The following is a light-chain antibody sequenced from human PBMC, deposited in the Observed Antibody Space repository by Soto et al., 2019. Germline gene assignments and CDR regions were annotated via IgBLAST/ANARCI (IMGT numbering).Light chain of an antibody. V-gene: IGKV1-5*01. Sequence: DIQMTQSPSTLSASVGDRVTFTCRASQSIGNRLAWYQQKPGKAPKFLIYDASSLQSGAPSRFSGSGSGTEFTLTISSLQSDDFATYYCQQYNNYSRWAFGQGTKVDIK. J-gene: IGKJ1*01. CDR1: QSIGNR. CDR2: DAS. CDR3: QQYNNYSRWA.